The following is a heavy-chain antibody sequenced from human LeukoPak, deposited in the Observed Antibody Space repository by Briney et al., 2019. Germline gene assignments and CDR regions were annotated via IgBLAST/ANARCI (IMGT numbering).Heavy chain of an antibody. Sequence: ASVKVSCKASGYTFTGYYIHWVRQAPGQGLEWMGRINPNSGDTNYAQKFQGRVTMTRDTSISIAYMELSNLSSDDTAVYYCARDPYVSGSYGWLDPWGQGTLVTVSS. CDR1: GYTFTGYY. CDR3: ARDPYVSGSYGWLDP. V-gene: IGHV1-2*06. J-gene: IGHJ5*02. CDR2: INPNSGDT. D-gene: IGHD3-10*01.